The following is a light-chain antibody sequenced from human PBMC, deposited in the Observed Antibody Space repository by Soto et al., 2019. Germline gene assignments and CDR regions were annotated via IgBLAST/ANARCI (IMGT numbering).Light chain of an antibody. CDR2: GNT. J-gene: IGLJ1*01. Sequence: QSVLTQPPSVSGAPGQRVTISCTGSSSNIGAAYDVSWYQQLPGTAPKFLIYGNTDRPSGVPDRFSGSKSGTSASLAITGLQAEDEADYYCQSYDSSLSGYVFGTGTKLTVL. CDR3: QSYDSSLSGYV. V-gene: IGLV1-40*01. CDR1: SSNIGAAYD.